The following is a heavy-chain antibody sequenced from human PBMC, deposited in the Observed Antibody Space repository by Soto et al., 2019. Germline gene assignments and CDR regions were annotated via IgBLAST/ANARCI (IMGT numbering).Heavy chain of an antibody. V-gene: IGHV4-34*01. D-gene: IGHD6-13*01. CDR2: INQSGST. Sequence: QVQLQQWGAGLLKPSETLSLTCAVYGGSFSGYYWSWIRQPPGKGLEWIGEINQSGSTNYTPSLKRRVTISVDTSKNQFSLKLSSVTAADTAVHYCARTYSSSWSPFEYWGQGTLVTVSS. J-gene: IGHJ4*02. CDR1: GGSFSGYY. CDR3: ARTYSSSWSPFEY.